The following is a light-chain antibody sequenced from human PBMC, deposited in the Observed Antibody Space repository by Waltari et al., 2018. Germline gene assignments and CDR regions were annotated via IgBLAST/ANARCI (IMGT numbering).Light chain of an antibody. Sequence: QSELTQPPSVSGALGRRLTIPFAGSGSNSVAGYDVHWYRQLPETAPTLLIYGVNTRPPGVSDRFSGSQFDTSASLAIAGLQADDEADYYCQSYDTTLSVVFGGGTKLTVL. CDR3: QSYDTTLSVV. J-gene: IGLJ2*01. CDR2: GVN. V-gene: IGLV1-40*01. CDR1: GSNSVAGYD.